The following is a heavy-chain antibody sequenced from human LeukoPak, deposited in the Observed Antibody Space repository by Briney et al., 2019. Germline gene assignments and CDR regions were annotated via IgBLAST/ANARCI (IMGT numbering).Heavy chain of an antibody. CDR1: GGSISSSTHY. CDR2: IYFGGST. J-gene: IGHJ4*02. CDR3: SGAPLGYSGR. D-gene: IGHD1-26*01. Sequence: SETLSLTCTVSGGSISSSTHYWGWIRQPPGKGLEWIGSIYFGGSTYSNPSLKSRVTISVDTSKHQFSVRVSSVTAAGAAVYYCSGAPLGYSGRWGQGTLVTVSS. V-gene: IGHV4-39*01.